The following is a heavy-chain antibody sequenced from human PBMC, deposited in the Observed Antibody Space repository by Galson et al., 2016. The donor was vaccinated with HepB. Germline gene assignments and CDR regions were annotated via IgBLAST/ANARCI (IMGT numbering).Heavy chain of an antibody. CDR2: INHGGST. J-gene: IGHJ5*02. D-gene: IGHD1-14*01. V-gene: IGHV4-34*01. Sequence: ETLSLTCAVNGGSFSGYYWSWIRQPPGKGLEWIGEINHGGSTKYNPSLKSRVTISVDTSKKQFSLKLSSLTAADTAVYYCARVYNRWKTYVPFDPWGQGTLVIVSS. CDR3: ARVYNRWKTYVPFDP. CDR1: GGSFSGYY.